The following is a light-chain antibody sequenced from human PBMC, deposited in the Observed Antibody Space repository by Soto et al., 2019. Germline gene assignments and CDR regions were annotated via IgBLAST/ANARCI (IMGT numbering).Light chain of an antibody. Sequence: EIVLTQSPATLSLSPGERATLSCRASQSVSSYLAWYQQKPGQAPRLLIYDASTRATGIPARISGSGSGTEFTLTISSLQSEDFAVYYCQQYNKWRTFGQGTKV. V-gene: IGKV3-15*01. CDR1: QSVSSY. CDR3: QQYNKWRT. CDR2: DAS. J-gene: IGKJ1*01.